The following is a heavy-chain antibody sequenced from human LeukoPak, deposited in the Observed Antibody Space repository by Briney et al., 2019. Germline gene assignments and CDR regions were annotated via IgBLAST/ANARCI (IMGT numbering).Heavy chain of an antibody. J-gene: IGHJ4*02. CDR2: IWYDGSNK. CDR1: GFTFSSYG. Sequence: GRSLRLSCAASGFTFSSYGMHWVRQAPGKELEWVAVIWYDGSNKYYADSVKGRFTISRDNSKNTLYLQMNSLRAEDTAVYYCARDAPIVGATEEGYYFDYWGQGTLVTVSS. CDR3: ARDAPIVGATEEGYYFDY. D-gene: IGHD1-26*01. V-gene: IGHV3-33*01.